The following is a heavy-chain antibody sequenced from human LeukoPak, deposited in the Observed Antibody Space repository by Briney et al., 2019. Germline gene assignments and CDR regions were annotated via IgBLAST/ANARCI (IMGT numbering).Heavy chain of an antibody. CDR2: INPSGGST. CDR3: ARVSQGYGDYDGALHFDY. V-gene: IGHV1-46*01. J-gene: IGHJ4*02. CDR1: GYTFTSYY. D-gene: IGHD4-17*01. Sequence: GASVKVSCKASGYTFTSYYMHWVRQAPGQGLEWMGIINPSGGSTSYAQKFQGRVTMTRDTSTSTVYMELSSLRSEDTAVYYCARVSQGYGDYDGALHFDYWGQGTLVTVSS.